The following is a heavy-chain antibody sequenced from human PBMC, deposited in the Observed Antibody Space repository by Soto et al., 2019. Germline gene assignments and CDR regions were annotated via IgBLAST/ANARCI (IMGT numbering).Heavy chain of an antibody. J-gene: IGHJ4*02. Sequence: SVKVSCKASGFTFTSSAMQWVRQARGQRLEWIGWIVVGSGNTNYAQKFQERVTITRDMSTSTAYMELSSLRSEDTAVYYCARDPRGHNYFDYWGQGALVTVSS. CDR3: ARDPRGHNYFDY. CDR2: IVVGSGNT. V-gene: IGHV1-58*02. CDR1: GFTFTSSA. D-gene: IGHD5-12*01.